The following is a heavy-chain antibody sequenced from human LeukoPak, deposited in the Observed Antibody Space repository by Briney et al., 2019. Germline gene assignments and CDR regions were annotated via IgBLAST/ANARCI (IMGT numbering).Heavy chain of an antibody. V-gene: IGHV3-7*01. CDR2: IKQDGSEK. CDR3: ASQADCGGDCYEGWFDP. J-gene: IGHJ5*02. D-gene: IGHD2-21*01. Sequence: GSLRLSCAASGFTFSSYWMSWVRQAPGKGLEWVANIKQDGSEKYYVDSVKGRFTISRDNAKNSLYLQMNSLRAEDTAVYYCASQADCGGDCYEGWFDPWGQGTLVTVSS. CDR1: GFTFSSYW.